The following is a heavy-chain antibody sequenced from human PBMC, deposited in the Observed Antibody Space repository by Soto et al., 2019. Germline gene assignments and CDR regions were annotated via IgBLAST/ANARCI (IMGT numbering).Heavy chain of an antibody. CDR3: AKDIKKAVACTWRYYYYMDV. J-gene: IGHJ6*03. D-gene: IGHD6-19*01. CDR2: ISGNSGSI. Sequence: EVQLVESGGGLVQPGRSLRLSCAASGFTFDDYAMHWVRQAPGKGLEWVSGISGNSGSIGYADSVKGRFTISRDNAKNTLYLQMNSLRAEDTALYYCAKDIKKAVACTWRYYYYMDVWGKGTTVTVSS. CDR1: GFTFDDYA. V-gene: IGHV3-9*01.